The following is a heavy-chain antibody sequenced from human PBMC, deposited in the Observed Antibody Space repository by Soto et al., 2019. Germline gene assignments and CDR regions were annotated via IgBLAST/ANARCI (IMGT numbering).Heavy chain of an antibody. Sequence: GESLKISCKGSGYSFTSYWIGWVRQMPGKGLEWMGIIYPGDSDTRYSPSFQGQVTISADKSISTAYLQWSSLKASDTAMYYCARQSAEYCYDSSGYYFFDYWGQGTLVTVSS. CDR1: GYSFTSYW. J-gene: IGHJ4*02. CDR3: ARQSAEYCYDSSGYYFFDY. CDR2: IYPGDSDT. V-gene: IGHV5-51*01. D-gene: IGHD3-22*01.